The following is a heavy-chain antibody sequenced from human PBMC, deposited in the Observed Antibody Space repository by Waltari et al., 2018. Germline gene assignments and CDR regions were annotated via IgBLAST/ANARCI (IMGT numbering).Heavy chain of an antibody. CDR1: GFTFSSYS. D-gene: IGHD2-2*01. CDR2: ISSSSSTI. V-gene: IGHV3-48*01. CDR3: ATLVVPAASLGYYYGMDV. Sequence: EVQLVESGGGLVQPGGSLRPSCAASGFTFSSYSMNWVRQAPGKGLEWVSYISSSSSTIYNADSVKGRFTISRDNAKNSLYLQMNSLRAEDTAVYYCATLVVPAASLGYYYGMDVWGQGTTVTVSS. J-gene: IGHJ6*02.